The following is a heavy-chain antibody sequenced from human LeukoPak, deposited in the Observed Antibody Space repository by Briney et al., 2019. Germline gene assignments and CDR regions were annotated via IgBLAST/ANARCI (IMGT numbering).Heavy chain of an antibody. CDR1: GFTFSSYG. Sequence: PGGSLRLSCAASGFTFSSYGMHWVRQAPGKGLEWVAFIRYDGSNKYYADSVKGRFTISRGNSKNTLYLQMNSLRAEDTAVYYCAKGDGPITIFGVVINRNWFDPWGQGTLVTVSS. J-gene: IGHJ5*02. CDR3: AKGDGPITIFGVVINRNWFDP. D-gene: IGHD3-3*01. CDR2: IRYDGSNK. V-gene: IGHV3-30*02.